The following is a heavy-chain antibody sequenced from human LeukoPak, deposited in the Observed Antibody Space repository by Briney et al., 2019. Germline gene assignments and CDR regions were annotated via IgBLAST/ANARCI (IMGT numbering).Heavy chain of an antibody. Sequence: PGGSLRLSCAASGFTFSSYAMSWVRQAPGKGLEWVSTITGGGSTTYYADSVKGRFTISRDNSKNTLYLQMNSLRAEDTAVYYCAKDLRGGYGHYVFDYWGQGTLVTVSS. CDR2: ITGGGSTT. CDR1: GFTFSSYA. V-gene: IGHV3-23*01. CDR3: AKDLRGGYGHYVFDY. D-gene: IGHD5-18*01. J-gene: IGHJ4*02.